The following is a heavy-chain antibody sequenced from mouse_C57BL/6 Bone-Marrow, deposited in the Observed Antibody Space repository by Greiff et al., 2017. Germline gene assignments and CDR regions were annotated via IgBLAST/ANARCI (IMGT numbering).Heavy chain of an antibody. CDR3: ARSGPLGRSFDD. J-gene: IGHJ2*01. Sequence: QVQLQQPGAELVKPGASVKMSCKASGYTFTSYWITWVKQRPGQGLEWIGDIYPTSGRTNYNEKFKSKGILTVDTSSNTAYMQLSSLTSEDSAVFYCARSGPLGRSFDDGGQGTTLTVSA. D-gene: IGHD4-1*01. V-gene: IGHV1-55*01. CDR2: IYPTSGRT. CDR1: GYTFTSYW.